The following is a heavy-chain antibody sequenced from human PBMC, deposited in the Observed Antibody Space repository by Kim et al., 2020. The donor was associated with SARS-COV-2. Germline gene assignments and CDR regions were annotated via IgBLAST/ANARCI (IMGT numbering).Heavy chain of an antibody. CDR3: AIDSTFGSSRHYQDY. Sequence: VKVSCKASGGTFSSYAISWVRQAPGQGLEWMGGIIPIFGTANYAQKFQGRVTITADESTSTAYMELSSLRSEDTAVCYCAIDSTFGSSRHYQDYWGQGTLVTVSS. CDR1: GGTFSSYA. D-gene: IGHD2-2*01. V-gene: IGHV1-69*13. CDR2: IIPIFGTA. J-gene: IGHJ4*02.